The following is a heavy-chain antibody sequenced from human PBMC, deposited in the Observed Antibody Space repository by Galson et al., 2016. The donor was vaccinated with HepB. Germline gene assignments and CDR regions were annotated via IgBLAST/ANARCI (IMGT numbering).Heavy chain of an antibody. CDR2: IYHSGST. V-gene: IGHV4-4*02. D-gene: IGHD1-20*01. J-gene: IGHJ6*02. CDR3: AVDGYNWNRLCYYYGMCV. Sequence: SETLSLTCAVSGGSISSSNWWSWVRQPPGKGLEWIGEIYHSGSTNYNPSLTSRVTISVHKSKNQFSLKLSSVTAADTAVYYCAVDGYNWNRLCYYYGMCVWGRGTTVTVSS. CDR1: GGSISSSNW.